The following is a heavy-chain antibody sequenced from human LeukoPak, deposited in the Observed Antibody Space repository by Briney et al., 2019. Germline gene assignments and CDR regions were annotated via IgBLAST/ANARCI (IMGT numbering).Heavy chain of an antibody. CDR3: QWELLDN. CDR1: GFTVRSNY. D-gene: IGHD1-26*01. Sequence: GGSLRLSCAASGFTVRSNYMSWVRQAPGKGLEWVSFIYNDGRIYYADSVKGRFTISRHNSKNMLYLQMNSLRPEDTAVYYCQWELLDNWGQGTLVTVSS. CDR2: IYNDGRI. V-gene: IGHV3-53*04. J-gene: IGHJ4*02.